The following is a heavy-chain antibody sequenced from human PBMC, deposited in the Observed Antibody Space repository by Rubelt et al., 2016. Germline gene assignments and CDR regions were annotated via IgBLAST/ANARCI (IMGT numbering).Heavy chain of an antibody. V-gene: IGHV2-70*15. CDR2: IDWADDK. J-gene: IGHJ6*02. D-gene: IGHD3-22*01. CDR1: GFSLSTSGMC. Sequence: QVTLRESGPALVKPTQTLTLTCTFSGFSLSTSGMCVSWIRQPPGKALEWLARIDWADDKYYSTSLKTRLTISNDTSKNQVVLTMTNMDPVDTATYYCARILLPDYYDSSGGMDVWGQGTTVTVSS. CDR3: ARILLPDYYDSSGGMDV.